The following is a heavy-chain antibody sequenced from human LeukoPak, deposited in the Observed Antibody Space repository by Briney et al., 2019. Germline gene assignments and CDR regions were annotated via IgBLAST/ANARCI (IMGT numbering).Heavy chain of an antibody. D-gene: IGHD6-13*01. CDR2: ISSSSSYI. Sequence: PGGSLRLSRAASGFTFTTYTMNWVRQAPGKGLEWVSSISSSSSYIYYADSVKGRSTISRDNAKNSLYLQMSSLRAEDTAVYYCARGPGSSSWSNYYYYYYMDVWGKGTTVTVSS. V-gene: IGHV3-21*01. CDR3: ARGPGSSSWSNYYYYYYMDV. J-gene: IGHJ6*03. CDR1: GFTFTTYT.